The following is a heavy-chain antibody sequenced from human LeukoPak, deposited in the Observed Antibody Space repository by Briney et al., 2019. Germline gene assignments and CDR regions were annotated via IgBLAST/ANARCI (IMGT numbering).Heavy chain of an antibody. Sequence: SETLSLTCTVSGGSISSYYWSWIRQPPGKGLEWIGNIYYSGSTNYNPSLKSRVTISVDTSKNQFSLKLSSVTAADTAVYYCARRSSSWLDNWFDPWGQGTLLAVSS. J-gene: IGHJ5*02. CDR1: GGSISSYY. CDR2: IYYSGST. D-gene: IGHD6-13*01. V-gene: IGHV4-59*01. CDR3: ARRSSSWLDNWFDP.